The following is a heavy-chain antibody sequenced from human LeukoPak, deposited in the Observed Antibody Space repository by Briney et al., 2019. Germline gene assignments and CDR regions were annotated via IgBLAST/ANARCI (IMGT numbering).Heavy chain of an antibody. CDR3: ARYSSSWHRDFDY. J-gene: IGHJ4*01. Sequence: ASVKVSCKASGGTFSSYAISWVRQAPGQGLEWMGWMNLNSGNTGYAQKFQGRVTITRNTSISTAYMELSSLSSEDTAVYYCARYSSSWHRDFDYWGHGTLVTVSS. V-gene: IGHV1-8*03. CDR1: GGTFSSYA. CDR2: MNLNSGNT. D-gene: IGHD6-13*01.